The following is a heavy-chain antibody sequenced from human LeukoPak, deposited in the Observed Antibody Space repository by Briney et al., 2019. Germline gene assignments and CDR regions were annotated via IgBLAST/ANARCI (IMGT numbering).Heavy chain of an antibody. J-gene: IGHJ4*02. CDR2: IIPIFGTA. CDR1: GGTFSSYA. CDR3: AARIAAAGTGVDY. D-gene: IGHD6-13*01. V-gene: IGHV1-69*01. Sequence: SVKVSCKASGGTFSSYAISWVRQAPGQGLEWMGGIIPIFGTANYAQKFQGRVTITADESTSTAYMELSSLRSEDTAVYYCAARIAAAGTGVDYWGQGALVTVSS.